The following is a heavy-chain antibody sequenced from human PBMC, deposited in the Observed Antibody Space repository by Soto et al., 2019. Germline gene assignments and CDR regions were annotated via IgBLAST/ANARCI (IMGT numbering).Heavy chain of an antibody. Sequence: QVQLVESGGGVVQPGTSLRLSCLVSGLPFSSHAMDWVRQAPGKGLEWLSIISSAGTFTYNAESVRGRFTISRVNSKNTLYLQMNNLRVEDTAVYYCVRVYVRQYDYWGQGTVVTVSS. CDR3: VRVYVRQYDY. V-gene: IGHV3-30-3*01. CDR1: GLPFSSHA. D-gene: IGHD3-16*01. J-gene: IGHJ4*02. CDR2: ISSAGTFT.